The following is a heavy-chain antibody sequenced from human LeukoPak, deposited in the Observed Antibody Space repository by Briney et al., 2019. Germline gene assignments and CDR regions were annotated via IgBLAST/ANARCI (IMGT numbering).Heavy chain of an antibody. CDR3: AREPSTLYSSSWQIDY. J-gene: IGHJ4*02. CDR2: IYYSGTT. D-gene: IGHD6-13*01. CDR1: GGSIGGYY. Sequence: PSETLSLTCTVSGGSIGGYYWSWIRQSPGKGLEWIGYIYYSGTTHYNPSLKSRVTISVDTSKNQFSLKLSSVTAADTAVYYCAREPSTLYSSSWQIDYWGQGTLVTVSS. V-gene: IGHV4-59*12.